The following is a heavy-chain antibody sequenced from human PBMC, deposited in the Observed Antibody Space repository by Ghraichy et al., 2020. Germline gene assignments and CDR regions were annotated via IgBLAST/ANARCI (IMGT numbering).Heavy chain of an antibody. J-gene: IGHJ4*02. V-gene: IGHV3-30*04. CDR2: ISSTETYK. CDR1: GFTFSRIS. CDR3: AKDNNHYLFDY. Sequence: GGSLRLSCSASGFTFSRISMHWVRQAPGKGLEWVASISSTETYKYYADSVKDRFSVSRDNSMNTLYLQMNSLRTEDTAAYYCAKDNNHYLFDYWGQGTLVTVSS. D-gene: IGHD2/OR15-2a*01.